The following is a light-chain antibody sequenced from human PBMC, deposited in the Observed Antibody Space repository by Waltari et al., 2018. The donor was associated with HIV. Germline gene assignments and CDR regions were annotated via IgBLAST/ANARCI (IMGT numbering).Light chain of an antibody. CDR1: ALPKQY. CDR3: QSADSSGTYWV. J-gene: IGLJ3*02. Sequence: SYELTQPPSVSVSPGQTARITCSGDALPKQYAYWYQQKPGQAPVLVIYKDSGRPSGIPERFSGSSAGTTVTLTSSGVQAEDEADDYCQSADSSGTYWVFGGGTKLTVL. V-gene: IGLV3-25*03. CDR2: KDS.